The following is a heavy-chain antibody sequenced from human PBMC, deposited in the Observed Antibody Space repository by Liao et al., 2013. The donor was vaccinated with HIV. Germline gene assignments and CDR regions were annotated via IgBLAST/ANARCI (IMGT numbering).Heavy chain of an antibody. J-gene: IGHJ6*03. CDR2: IYHDGSA. Sequence: QLQLEESGPGLVKPSETLSLACSVSGDSINGKTYYWGWVRQPPGKGLQWIASIYHDGSAYYNSSLRSRVSVSVDTSKNHFSLRLTSVTAADTAIYYCARVGMTSITGYYYYIDVWGERDGRSVSP. D-gene: IGHD3-9*01. CDR1: GDSINGKTYY. CDR3: ARVGMTSITGYYYYIDV. V-gene: IGHV4-39*02.